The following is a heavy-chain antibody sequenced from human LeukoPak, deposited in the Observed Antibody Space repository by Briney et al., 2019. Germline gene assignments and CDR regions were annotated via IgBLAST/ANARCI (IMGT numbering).Heavy chain of an antibody. CDR2: IWYDGSNK. Sequence: GGSLRLSCAASGFTFSSYGMHWVRQAPGKGLEWVAVIWYDGSNKYYADSVKGRFTISRDNSKNTLYLQMNSLGAEDTAVYYCAREVVVIIKDAFDIWGQGTMVTVSS. CDR3: AREVVVIIKDAFDI. J-gene: IGHJ3*02. V-gene: IGHV3-33*01. D-gene: IGHD3-22*01. CDR1: GFTFSSYG.